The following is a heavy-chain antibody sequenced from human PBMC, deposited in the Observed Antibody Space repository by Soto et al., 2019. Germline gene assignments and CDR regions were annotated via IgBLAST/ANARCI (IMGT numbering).Heavy chain of an antibody. Sequence: SETLSPTCSVSGASISSCDYYWSWIRQAPGKVLEWIGHIYYSGSTHYKASLKSRVTISVDTSKTQVSLKLSSVSAADTARYFCAGFCSSSSCPEYHYFALEVWGQGTTVTVSS. J-gene: IGHJ6*02. V-gene: IGHV4-30-4*01. CDR2: IYYSGST. D-gene: IGHD2-2*01. CDR3: AGFCSSSSCPEYHYFALEV. CDR1: GASISSCDYY.